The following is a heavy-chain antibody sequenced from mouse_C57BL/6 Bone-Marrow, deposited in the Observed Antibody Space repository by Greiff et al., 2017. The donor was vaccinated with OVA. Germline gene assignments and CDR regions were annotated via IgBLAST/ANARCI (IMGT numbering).Heavy chain of an antibody. CDR3: TGDYYGSSYWYFDV. D-gene: IGHD1-1*01. CDR2: IDPENGDT. CDR1: GFNIKDDY. J-gene: IGHJ1*03. V-gene: IGHV14-4*01. Sequence: EVQLQQSGAELVRPGASVKLSCTASGFNIKDDYMHWVKQRPEQGLEWIGWIDPENGDTEFASKFQGKATITADTSSNTAYLQISSLTSEDTAVYYCTGDYYGSSYWYFDVWGTGTTVTVSS.